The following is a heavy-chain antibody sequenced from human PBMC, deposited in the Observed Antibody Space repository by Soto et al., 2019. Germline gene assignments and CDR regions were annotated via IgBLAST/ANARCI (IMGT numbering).Heavy chain of an antibody. D-gene: IGHD6-6*01. CDR1: GGTFSSYA. V-gene: IGHV1-69*01. CDR2: IIPIFGTA. J-gene: IGHJ4*02. Sequence: QVQLVQSGAEVKKPGSSVKVSCKASGGTFSSYAISWVRQAPGQGLEWMGGIIPIFGTANYAQKFQGRVTITADESTSTAYMELSSVISEDTAVSYCASEYSTSSYFDYWGQGTLVTVSS. CDR3: ASEYSTSSYFDY.